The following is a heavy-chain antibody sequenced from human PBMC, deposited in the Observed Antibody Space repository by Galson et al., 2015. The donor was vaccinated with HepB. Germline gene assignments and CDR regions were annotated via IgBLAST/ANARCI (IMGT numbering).Heavy chain of an antibody. J-gene: IGHJ4*02. CDR2: IYYTGST. Sequence: SETLSLTCAVYGGSFSGYHWSWIRQPPGKGLEWIGYIYYTGSTYYNPSLKSRVTISVDTSKNQFSLELSSVTAADTAVFYCAGLYYDITHYRFFDYWGQGTLVTVSS. CDR1: GGSFSGYH. CDR3: AGLYYDITHYRFFDY. V-gene: IGHV4-59*06. D-gene: IGHD3-22*01.